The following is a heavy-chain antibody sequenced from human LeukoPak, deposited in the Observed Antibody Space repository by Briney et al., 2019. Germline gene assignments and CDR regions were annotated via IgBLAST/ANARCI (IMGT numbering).Heavy chain of an antibody. CDR3: AREMGLGYCSSTSCHTYYFDY. D-gene: IGHD2-2*01. J-gene: IGHJ4*02. Sequence: GGSLRLSCAASGFTFNDYYMSWIRQAPGKGLEWVSYISSSSSYTNYADSVKGRFTISRDNAKNSLYLQMNSLRAEDTAVYYCAREMGLGYCSSTSCHTYYFDYWGQGTLVTVSS. V-gene: IGHV3-11*05. CDR1: GFTFNDYY. CDR2: ISSSSSYT.